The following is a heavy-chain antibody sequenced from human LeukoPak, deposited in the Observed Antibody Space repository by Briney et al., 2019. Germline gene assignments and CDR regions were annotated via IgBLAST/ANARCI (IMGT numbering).Heavy chain of an antibody. V-gene: IGHV3-74*01. CDR2: ITSDGTGT. CDR1: GIRISDHW. CDR3: AILESPTEPDY. J-gene: IGHJ4*02. D-gene: IGHD2-21*02. Sequence: GESLRLSRAVSGIRISDHWMHWFRQLPARQPDWLARITSDGTGTSYADSVKGRFMISRENARNTLLLQMTRVRCDDTAVDFCAILESPTEPDYWGQGTLVTVSA.